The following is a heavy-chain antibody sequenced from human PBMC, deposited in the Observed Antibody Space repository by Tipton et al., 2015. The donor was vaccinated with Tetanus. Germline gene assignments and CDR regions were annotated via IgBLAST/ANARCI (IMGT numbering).Heavy chain of an antibody. J-gene: IGHJ4*02. CDR3: ATQGGYRFHD. CDR1: GGSISSSNW. CDR2: IYHTGSS. D-gene: IGHD3-16*02. V-gene: IGHV4-4*02. Sequence: TLSLTCVVSGGSISSSNWWSWVRQPPGKGLEWIADIYHTGSSNYNPSLKSRATISVDRSKNQFSLSLSFVTAADTAVYYCATQGGYRFHDWGQGTLVTVSS.